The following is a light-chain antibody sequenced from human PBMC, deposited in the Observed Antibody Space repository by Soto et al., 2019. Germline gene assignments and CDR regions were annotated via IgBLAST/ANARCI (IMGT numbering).Light chain of an antibody. J-gene: IGKJ1*01. CDR1: QSISSH. Sequence: DIQMTQSPSTLSASVGDRVTITCRASQSISSHLAWYQQKPGKAPKLLIYTASSLESGVPSRFSGSGSGTEFTLTISSLQPDDFATYYCQQYARDSTFGQGTKVEIK. CDR2: TAS. V-gene: IGKV1-5*03. CDR3: QQYARDST.